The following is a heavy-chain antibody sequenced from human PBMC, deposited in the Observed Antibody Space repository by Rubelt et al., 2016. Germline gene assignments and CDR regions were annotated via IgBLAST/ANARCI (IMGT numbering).Heavy chain of an antibody. V-gene: IGHV3-48*01. Sequence: VQLVESGGGVVQPGRSLRLSCAASGFTFSNHSMNWVRQAPGKGLEWVSYISGGGTAIYSADSVKSRFTITRDNAKNSLFLQMHSLTVEDTAVYYGARVGREWGGSSSYFAYWGQGTLVTVSS. CDR3: ARVGREWGGSSSYFAY. CDR2: ISGGGTAI. CDR1: GFTFSNHS. D-gene: IGHD6-6*01. J-gene: IGHJ4*02.